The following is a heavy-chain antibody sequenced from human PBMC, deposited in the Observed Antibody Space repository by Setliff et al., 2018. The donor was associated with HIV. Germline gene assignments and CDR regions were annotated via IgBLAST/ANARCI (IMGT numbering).Heavy chain of an antibody. D-gene: IGHD3-22*01. J-gene: IGHJ3*02. Sequence: SETLSLTCTVSGGSMSSHYWSWIRQPPGKGLEWIGYMYYSGGTSYNPSLKSRVTISVDTSKKQFSLKVTSVTAADTAVYYCARYYDSSGYSLEDAFDIWGQGTMVTVSS. CDR2: MYYSGGT. CDR3: ARYYDSSGYSLEDAFDI. V-gene: IGHV4-59*11. CDR1: GGSMSSHY.